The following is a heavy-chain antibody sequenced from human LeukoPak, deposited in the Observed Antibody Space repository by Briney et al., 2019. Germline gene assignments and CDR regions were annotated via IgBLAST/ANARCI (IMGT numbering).Heavy chain of an antibody. CDR1: GGSISSSNYY. Sequence: PSETLSLTCTVSGGSISSSNYYWGWVRQPPGKGLEWIGTIYYSGSTNYNPSLKSRVTISADMPQNQFSLKVSSVTAADTAVYYCARPATSGTYYSAFDYWGQGTLVTVSS. D-gene: IGHD3-22*01. V-gene: IGHV4-39*01. CDR2: IYYSGST. J-gene: IGHJ4*02. CDR3: ARPATSGTYYSAFDY.